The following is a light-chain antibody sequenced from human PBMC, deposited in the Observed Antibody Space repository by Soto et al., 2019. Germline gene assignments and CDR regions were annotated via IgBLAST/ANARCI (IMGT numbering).Light chain of an antibody. CDR2: GAS. J-gene: IGKJ5*01. Sequence: EIVMTQSPATLSVSPGEGATLSCRASQSVSTNLAWYQQKPGQAPRLLIDGASSRATGIPARFSGSGSGTEFTLTISSLQSEDFAVYYCQLSQQRSSWPPIAFGQGTRLEIK. CDR3: QLSQQRSSWPPIA. CDR1: QSVSTN. V-gene: IGKV3D-15*01.